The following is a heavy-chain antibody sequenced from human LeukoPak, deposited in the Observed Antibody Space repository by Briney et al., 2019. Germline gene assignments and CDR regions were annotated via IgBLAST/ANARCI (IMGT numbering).Heavy chain of an antibody. D-gene: IGHD6-25*01. CDR1: GFTFSSYW. Sequence: GGSLRLSCAASGFTFSSYWMSWVRQAPGKGLEWVANIKQDGREKYYVDSVKGRFTISRDNAKNSLYLQMNSLRAEDTAVYYCARGSEYYYYYMDVWGKGTTVTVSS. CDR3: ARGSEYYYYYMDV. V-gene: IGHV3-7*01. J-gene: IGHJ6*03. CDR2: IKQDGREK.